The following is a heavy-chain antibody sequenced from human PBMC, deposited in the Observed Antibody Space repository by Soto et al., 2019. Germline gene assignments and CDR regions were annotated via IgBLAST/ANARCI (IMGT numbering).Heavy chain of an antibody. Sequence: GESLKISCKGSGYNFANYWIGWVRQMPGKGLEWMGIIYPGNSDTRYSPSFQGQVTISADTSISTAYLEWSSLKASDTAIYYCARNLYYNFLKKNSWGREPGVAVSS. D-gene: IGHD3-3*01. CDR2: IYPGNSDT. CDR1: GYNFANYW. CDR3: ARNLYYNFLKKNS. V-gene: IGHV5-51*01. J-gene: IGHJ4*02.